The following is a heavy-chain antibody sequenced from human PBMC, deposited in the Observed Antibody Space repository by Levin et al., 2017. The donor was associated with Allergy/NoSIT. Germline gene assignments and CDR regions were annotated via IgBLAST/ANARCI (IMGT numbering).Heavy chain of an antibody. D-gene: IGHD5-24*01. V-gene: IGHV3-7*01. CDR3: AREPWEMATSQSSRRTLYYGMDV. Sequence: GGSLRLSCAASGFTFSSYWMSWVRQAPGKGLEWVANIKQDGSEKYYVDSVKGRFTISRDNAKNSLYLQMNSLRAEDTAVYYCAREPWEMATSQSSRRTLYYGMDVWGQGTTVTVSS. CDR2: IKQDGSEK. CDR1: GFTFSSYW. J-gene: IGHJ6*02.